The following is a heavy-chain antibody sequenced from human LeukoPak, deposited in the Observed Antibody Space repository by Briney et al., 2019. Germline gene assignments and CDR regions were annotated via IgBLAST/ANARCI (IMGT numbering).Heavy chain of an antibody. CDR1: GGSISSYY. CDR2: IYYSGST. V-gene: IGHV4-59*01. D-gene: IGHD6-19*01. CDR3: ARGTTGYSSGRGPFGY. Sequence: SETLSLTCTVSGGSISSYYRSWIRQPPGKGLEWIGNIYYSGSTNYNPSLKSRVTISVDTSKNQFSLKLSSVTAADTAVYYCARGTTGYSSGRGPFGYWGQGTLVTVSS. J-gene: IGHJ4*02.